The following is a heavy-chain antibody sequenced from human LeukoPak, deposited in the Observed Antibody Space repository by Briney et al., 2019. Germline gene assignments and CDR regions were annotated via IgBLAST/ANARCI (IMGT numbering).Heavy chain of an antibody. D-gene: IGHD3-10*01. Sequence: PSETLSLTCAVSGYSLSSGYYWGWIRQPPGKGLEWIGSIYHSGSTYYNPSLKSRVTISVDTSKNQFSLKLSSVTAADTAVYYCAARITMVRGVIGYYYYYMDVWGKGPRSPSP. CDR1: GYSLSSGYY. V-gene: IGHV4-38-2*01. J-gene: IGHJ6*03. CDR2: IYHSGST. CDR3: AARITMVRGVIGYYYYYMDV.